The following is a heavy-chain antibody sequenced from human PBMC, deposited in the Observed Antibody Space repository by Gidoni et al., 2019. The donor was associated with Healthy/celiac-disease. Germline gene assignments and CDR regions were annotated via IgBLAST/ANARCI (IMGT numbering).Heavy chain of an antibody. V-gene: IGHV3-53*02. CDR3: ARDVWGTSKNN. D-gene: IGHD3-16*01. Sequence: EVQLVETGGGLIKPGGSLRLSCAASGFTVSSNYMSWVRQVPGKGLEWVSVIYSGGSTYYADSVKGRFTISRDNSKNTLYLQMNSLRAEDTAVYYCARDVWGTSKNNWGQGTLVTVSS. CDR2: IYSGGST. J-gene: IGHJ4*02. CDR1: GFTVSSNY.